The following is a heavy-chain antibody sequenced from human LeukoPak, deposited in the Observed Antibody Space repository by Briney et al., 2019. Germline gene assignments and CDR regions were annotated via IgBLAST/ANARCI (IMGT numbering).Heavy chain of an antibody. V-gene: IGHV3-73*01. CDR3: TRYASESLFDY. J-gene: IGHJ4*02. CDR2: IRSKANGYAT. CDR1: GFTFSSYA. D-gene: IGHD2-8*01. Sequence: GGSLRLSCAASGFTFSSYAMSWVRQASGKGLEWVGRIRSKANGYATAYAASVKGRFTISRDDSKNTAYLQMNSLKTEDTAVYYCTRYASESLFDYWGQGTLVTVSS.